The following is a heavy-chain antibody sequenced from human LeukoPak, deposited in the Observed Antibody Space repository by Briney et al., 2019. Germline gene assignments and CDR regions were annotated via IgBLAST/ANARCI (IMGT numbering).Heavy chain of an antibody. CDR2: IYSGGST. CDR3: AKGYYFDILSGYSSLDS. V-gene: IGHV3-53*05. J-gene: IGHJ4*02. Sequence: GGSLRLSCAASGFTVSSNYMSWVRQAPGKGLEWVSVIYSGGSTYYADSVKGCFTISRDDSKNTLYLQMNSLRAEDTATYYCAKGYYFDILSGYSSLDSWGQGTLVTVSS. CDR1: GFTVSSNY. D-gene: IGHD3-9*01.